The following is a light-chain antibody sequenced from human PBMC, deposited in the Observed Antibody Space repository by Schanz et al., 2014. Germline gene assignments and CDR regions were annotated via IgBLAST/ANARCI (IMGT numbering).Light chain of an antibody. Sequence: QSALTQPRSVSGSPGQSVTISCTGTSSDVGGYNYVSWYQQHPGKAPKLMIFDVTNRPSGVSNRFSGSKSGNTASLTISGLQAEDEADYHCSSHTAITTAVVFGGGTKLTVL. CDR3: SSHTAITTAVV. CDR2: DVT. V-gene: IGLV2-14*03. CDR1: SSDVGGYNY. J-gene: IGLJ2*01.